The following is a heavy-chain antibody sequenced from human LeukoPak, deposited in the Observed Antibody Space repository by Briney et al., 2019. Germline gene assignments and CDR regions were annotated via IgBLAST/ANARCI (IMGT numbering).Heavy chain of an antibody. D-gene: IGHD6-6*01. CDR2: ISYDGSNK. V-gene: IGHV3-30*18. J-gene: IGHJ6*02. Sequence: PGGSLRLSCAASGFTFSSYGMHWVRQAPGKGLEWVAVISYDGSNKYYADSVKGRFTISRDNSKNTLHLQMNSLRAEDTAVYYCAKDSRVGGGRSIAALVYYYGMDVWGQGTTVTVSS. CDR1: GFTFSSYG. CDR3: AKDSRVGGGRSIAALVYYYGMDV.